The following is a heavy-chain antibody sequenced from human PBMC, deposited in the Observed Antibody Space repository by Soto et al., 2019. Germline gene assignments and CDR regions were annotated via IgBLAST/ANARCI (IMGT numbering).Heavy chain of an antibody. Sequence: QVQLVQSGAEVKKPGASVKVSCKASGYTFTSYDINWVRQATGQGLEWMGWMNPNSGNTGYAQKLQGRVTMTRNTSISTAYMELSSLRSEDTAVYYCARGSYCSGGSCYHLTDAFDIWGQGTMVTVSS. J-gene: IGHJ3*02. V-gene: IGHV1-8*01. CDR2: MNPNSGNT. CDR3: ARGSYCSGGSCYHLTDAFDI. D-gene: IGHD2-15*01. CDR1: GYTFTSYD.